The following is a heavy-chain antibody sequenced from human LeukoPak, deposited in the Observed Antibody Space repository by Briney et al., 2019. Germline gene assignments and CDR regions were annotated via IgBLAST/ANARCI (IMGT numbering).Heavy chain of an antibody. CDR2: IWSDGTNK. V-gene: IGHV3-33*01. Sequence: GGSLRLSCAASGFTFSRYGMHWVRQAPGKGLEWVAVIWSDGTNKYYADSVKGRFTISRDNSQNTLYLQMNSLRAEDTAVYYCARGTAIFAVVSYPDYWGQGTLVTVSS. D-gene: IGHD3-3*01. CDR3: ARGTAIFAVVSYPDY. J-gene: IGHJ4*02. CDR1: GFTFSRYG.